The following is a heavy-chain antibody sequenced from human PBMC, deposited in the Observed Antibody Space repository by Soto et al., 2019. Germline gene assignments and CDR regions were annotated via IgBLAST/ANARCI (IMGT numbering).Heavy chain of an antibody. V-gene: IGHV3-33*01. CDR2: IWYDGSNK. CDR1: GFTFSSYG. CDR3: ARDALIRRYYYGMDV. Sequence: QVQLVESGGGVVQPGRYLRLSCAASGFTFSSYGMHWVRQAPGKGLEWVAVIWYDGSNKYYADSVKGRFTISRDNSKNTLYLQMNSLRAEDTAVYYCARDALIRRYYYGMDVWGQGTTVTVSS. D-gene: IGHD2-21*01. J-gene: IGHJ6*02.